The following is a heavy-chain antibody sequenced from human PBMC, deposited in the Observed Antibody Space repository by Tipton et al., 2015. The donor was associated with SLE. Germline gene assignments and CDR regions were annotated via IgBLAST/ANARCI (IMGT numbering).Heavy chain of an antibody. D-gene: IGHD2-15*01. CDR1: GYTFSKFG. CDR2: ISTYNGDT. Sequence: QLVQSGAEVQKPGASVKVSCKASGYTFSKFGISWVRQAPGQGLEWMGCISTYNGDTRYSQKFQGKVTMTTDTSTTTVYLELRNLTSDDAAVYYCARQGYLRYLSGRFEFWGQGTLVTVSS. CDR3: ARQGYLRYLSGRFEF. V-gene: IGHV1-18*01. J-gene: IGHJ4*02.